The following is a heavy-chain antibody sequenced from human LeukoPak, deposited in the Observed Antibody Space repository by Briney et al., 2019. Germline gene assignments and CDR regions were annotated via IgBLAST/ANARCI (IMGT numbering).Heavy chain of an antibody. CDR1: GGSVTSGTYY. CDR2: MYYSGNT. CDR3: ARHKEYGGNPTFDF. D-gene: IGHD4-23*01. V-gene: IGHV4-39*01. J-gene: IGHJ4*02. Sequence: SETLSLTCTVSGGSVTSGTYYWAWIRQPPGEGLEWIATMYYSGNTYYNPSLRSRVTISVDTSKNQFSLELDSVTAADTAVYYCARHKEYGGNPTFDFWGQGTLVTVSS.